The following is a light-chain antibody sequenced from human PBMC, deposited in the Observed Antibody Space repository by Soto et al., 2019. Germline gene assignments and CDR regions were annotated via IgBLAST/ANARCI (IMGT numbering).Light chain of an antibody. Sequence: EIVMTQSPDTLSVSPGERATLSCSASQSVSSNLAWYQQKPGQAPRLLIYGTSTRATGIPARFSGSGSGTEFTLTISSLQSEDFAVYYCQQYDTWPPITFGQGTRLEIK. CDR1: QSVSSN. CDR2: GTS. CDR3: QQYDTWPPIT. V-gene: IGKV3-15*01. J-gene: IGKJ5*01.